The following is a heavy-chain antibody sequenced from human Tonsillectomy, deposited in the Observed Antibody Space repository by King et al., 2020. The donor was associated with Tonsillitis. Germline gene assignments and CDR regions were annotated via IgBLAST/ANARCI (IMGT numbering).Heavy chain of an antibody. CDR1: GFTFSSYW. J-gene: IGHJ4*02. CDR3: ARDPYDLLTGYHPLEY. D-gene: IGHD3-9*01. Sequence: VQLVESGGGLVQPGGSLRLSCAASGFTFSSYWMHWVRQAPGKGLVWVSRINSDGSSTNYADSVKGRFTISRDNAKSTLYLQMNSLRAEDTAVYHCARDPYDLLTGYHPLEYWGQGTLVTVSS. CDR2: INSDGSST. V-gene: IGHV3-74*01.